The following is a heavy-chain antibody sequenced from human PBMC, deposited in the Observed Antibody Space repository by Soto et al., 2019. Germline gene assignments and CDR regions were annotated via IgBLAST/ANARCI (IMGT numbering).Heavy chain of an antibody. J-gene: IGHJ4*02. D-gene: IGHD3-10*01. CDR2: TYYKSKWYD. CDR3: ARAAHHYGSLDY. CDR1: GDSVSSNSAA. V-gene: IGHV6-1*01. Sequence: PSQTLSLTCAISGDSVSSNSAAWNWIRQSPSRGLEWLGRTYYKSKWYDDYAVSVKSRITINPDTSKNQFSLQLNSMTPEDTAAYYCARAAHHYGSLDYWGQGTLVTVSS.